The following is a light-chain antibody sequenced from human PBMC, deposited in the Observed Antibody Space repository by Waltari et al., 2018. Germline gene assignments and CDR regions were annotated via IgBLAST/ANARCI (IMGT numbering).Light chain of an antibody. CDR2: RAS. V-gene: IGKV1-5*03. Sequence: DIQMTQSPSTLSASVGDRGTITCRASQSIGTSLAWYQQKPGKAPKLLIHRASNLENGVPSRFSGSGSGTEFTLTISSLQPDDFAAYYCQQYDDYPITFGPGSRLEIK. J-gene: IGKJ5*01. CDR3: QQYDDYPIT. CDR1: QSIGTS.